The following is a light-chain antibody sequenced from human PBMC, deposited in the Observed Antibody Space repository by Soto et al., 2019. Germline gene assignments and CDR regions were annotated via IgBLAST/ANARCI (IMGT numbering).Light chain of an antibody. CDR3: QKYNSAPWT. J-gene: IGKJ1*01. CDR2: AAS. V-gene: IGKV1-27*01. CDR1: QSISSW. Sequence: DIQMTQYPSTLSASVGDRVTITCRASQSISSWLAWYQQKPGKVPKLLISAASSLQSGVPSRFSGSGSGTDFTLTISSLQPEDVATYYCQKYNSAPWTFGPGTKVDIK.